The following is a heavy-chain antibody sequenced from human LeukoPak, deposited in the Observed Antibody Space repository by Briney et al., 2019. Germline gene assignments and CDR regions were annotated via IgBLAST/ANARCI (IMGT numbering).Heavy chain of an antibody. Sequence: PGRSLRLSCAASGFTFSSYGMHRVRQAPGKGLEWVAVIWYDGSNKYYADSVKGRFTISRDNSKNTLYLQMNSLRAEDTAVYYCARGRDYYDTYLPIDYWGQGTLVTVSS. CDR3: ARGRDYYDTYLPIDY. CDR1: GFTFSSYG. CDR2: IWYDGSNK. D-gene: IGHD3-22*01. J-gene: IGHJ4*02. V-gene: IGHV3-33*01.